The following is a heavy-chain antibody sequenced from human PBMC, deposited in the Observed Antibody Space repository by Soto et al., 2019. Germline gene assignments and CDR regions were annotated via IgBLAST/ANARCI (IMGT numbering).Heavy chain of an antibody. CDR3: AKDRGKHYGDNWFDP. V-gene: IGHV3-30*18. CDR2: ISYDGSNK. J-gene: IGHJ5*02. D-gene: IGHD4-17*01. CDR1: GFTFSSYG. Sequence: PVGSLRLSCASSGFTFSSYGMHCVRQSPGKGLEWVAVISYDGSNKYYADSVKGRFTISRDNSKNTLYLQMNSLRAEDTAVYYCAKDRGKHYGDNWFDPWGQGTLVSVSS.